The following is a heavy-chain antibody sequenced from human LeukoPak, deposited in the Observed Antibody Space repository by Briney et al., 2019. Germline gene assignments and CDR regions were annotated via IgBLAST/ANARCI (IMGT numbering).Heavy chain of an antibody. J-gene: IGHJ4*02. D-gene: IGHD6-19*01. Sequence: PGGSLRLSCSASGFSFSTYAIHWVRQVPGKGLEWVAVISYDGSTKYYADSVKGRFTISRDNSKNTLYLQMNSLRAEDTAVYYCAKGTGSGWFDCFDYWGQGTLVTVSS. CDR2: ISYDGSTK. CDR3: AKGTGSGWFDCFDY. CDR1: GFSFSTYA. V-gene: IGHV3-30*18.